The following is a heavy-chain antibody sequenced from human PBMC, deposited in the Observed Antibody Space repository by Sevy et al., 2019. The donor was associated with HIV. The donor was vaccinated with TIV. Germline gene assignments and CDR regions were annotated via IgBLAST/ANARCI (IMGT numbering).Heavy chain of an antibody. CDR3: ARVSGQQLVGGSFDY. CDR1: GFTFSRYV. V-gene: IGHV3-30*03. J-gene: IGHJ4*02. D-gene: IGHD6-13*01. CDR2: LSYDGSHE. Sequence: GGSLRLSCAASGFTFSRYVMHWVRQAPGKGLEWLAVLSYDGSHESYADSVRGRFTISRDNAKNSLYLQMNNLRAEDTALYYCARVSGQQLVGGSFDYWGQGTLVTVSS.